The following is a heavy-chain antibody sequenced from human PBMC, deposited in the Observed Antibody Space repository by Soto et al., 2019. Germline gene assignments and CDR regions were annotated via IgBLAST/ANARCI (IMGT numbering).Heavy chain of an antibody. CDR2: IYHSGST. CDR3: ARVPSP. Sequence: SETLSLTCTVSGGSISSSGYSWGWIRQPPGKGLEWIGYIYHSGSTYYNPSLKSRVTISVDRSKNQFSLKLSSVTAADTAVYYCARVPSPWGQGTLVTVSS. CDR1: GGSISSSGYS. J-gene: IGHJ5*02. V-gene: IGHV4-30-2*01.